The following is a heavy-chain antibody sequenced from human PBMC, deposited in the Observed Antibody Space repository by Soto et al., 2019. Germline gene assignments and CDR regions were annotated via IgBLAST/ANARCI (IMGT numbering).Heavy chain of an antibody. CDR2: INAGNGNT. CDR1: GYTFTSYA. J-gene: IGHJ4*02. CDR3: ARGQTPFPYYDFWSGYYPGDY. V-gene: IGHV1-3*01. Sequence: ASVKVSCKASGYTFTSYAMHWVRQAPGQRLEWMGWINAGNGNTKYSQKFQGRVTITRDTSASTAYMELSSLRSEDTAVYYCARGQTPFPYYDFWSGYYPGDYWGQGTLVTVSS. D-gene: IGHD3-3*01.